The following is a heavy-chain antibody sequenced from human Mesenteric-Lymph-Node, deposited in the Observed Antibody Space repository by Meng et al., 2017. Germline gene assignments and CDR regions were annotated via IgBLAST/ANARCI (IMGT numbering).Heavy chain of an antibody. V-gene: IGHV3-53*02. CDR1: GFTVSSNY. CDR2: IYSGGST. D-gene: IGHD1-1*01. J-gene: IGHJ2*01. CDR3: ARTVPKDWYFDL. Sequence: GERVETGGGLIQPGGSLGTSCAASGFTVSSNYMGWVRQAPGKGLEWVSVIYSGGSTYYADSVKGRFTISRDNSKNTLYLQMNSLRAEDTAVYYCARTVPKDWYFDLWGRGTLVTVSS.